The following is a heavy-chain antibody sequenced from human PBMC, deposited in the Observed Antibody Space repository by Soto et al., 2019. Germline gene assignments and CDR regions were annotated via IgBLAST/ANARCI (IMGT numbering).Heavy chain of an antibody. CDR1: GGTFSNSA. V-gene: IGHV1-69*13. Sequence: GASVKVSCKASGGTFSNSAFNWVRQAPGQGLEWMGGIIPVIDTVDYAQKLQGRVTITADESTSTVYMDLSSLRSEDSAVYYCASSDKSSTGKYFQQWGQGPRVTVSS. D-gene: IGHD2-15*01. CDR3: ASSDKSSTGKYFQQ. J-gene: IGHJ1*01. CDR2: IIPVIDTV.